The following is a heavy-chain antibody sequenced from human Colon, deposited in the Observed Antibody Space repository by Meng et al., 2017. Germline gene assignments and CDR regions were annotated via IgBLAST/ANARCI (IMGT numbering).Heavy chain of an antibody. D-gene: IGHD3-16*01. J-gene: IGHJ5*02. CDR1: GFTVSSNY. V-gene: IGHV3-66*02. CDR2: IYSGGST. Sequence: VHVGGSGGCLVQPWWSLRLSCEASGFTVSSNYMSWVRQAPGKGLEWVSVIYSGGSTYYADSVKGRFTISRDNSKNTLYLQMNSLRAEDTAVYYCARELMLTFDPWGQGTLVTVSS. CDR3: ARELMLTFDP.